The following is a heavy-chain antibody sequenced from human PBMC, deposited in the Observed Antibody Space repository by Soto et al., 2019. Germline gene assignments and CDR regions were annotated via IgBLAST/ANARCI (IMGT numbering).Heavy chain of an antibody. CDR3: AKSETAMSSGYYYGMDV. J-gene: IGHJ6*02. CDR1: GFTFSSYA. Sequence: GGSLRLSCAASGFTFSSYAMSWVRQAPGKGLEWVSAISGSGGSTYYADSVKGRFTISRDNSKNTLYLQMNSLRAEDTAVYYCAKSETAMSSGYYYGMDVWGQGTKVTVS. V-gene: IGHV3-23*01. CDR2: ISGSGGST. D-gene: IGHD5-18*01.